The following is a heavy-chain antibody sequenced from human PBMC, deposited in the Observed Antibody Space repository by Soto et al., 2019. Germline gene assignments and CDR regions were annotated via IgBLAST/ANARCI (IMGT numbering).Heavy chain of an antibody. CDR3: ARMGVVVQAAGQIYYYGMDV. D-gene: IGHD2-2*01. CDR2: IIPIFGTA. V-gene: IGHV1-69*01. CDR1: AGSFISYA. J-gene: IGHJ6*02. Sequence: SVKVSCTAAAGSFISYASSWVRRAPGQGLEWMGGIIPIFGTANYAQKFQGRVTITADESTSTAYMELSSLRSEDMAVYYCARMGVVVQAAGQIYYYGMDVWGQGTTVTVSS.